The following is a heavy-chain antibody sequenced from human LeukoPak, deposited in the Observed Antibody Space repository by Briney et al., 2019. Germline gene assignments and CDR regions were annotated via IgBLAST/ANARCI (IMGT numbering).Heavy chain of an antibody. V-gene: IGHV3-21*01. D-gene: IGHD3-10*01. CDR2: ISSSSSYI. CDR1: GFTFSSYS. CDR3: ARGGSGLTMVRGT. J-gene: IGHJ5*02. Sequence: GGSLRLSCAASGFTFSSYSMNWVRQAPGKGLEWVSSISSSSSYIYYADSVKGRFTISRDNAKNSLYLQMNSLRAEDTAVYYCARGGSGLTMVRGTWGQGTLVTVSS.